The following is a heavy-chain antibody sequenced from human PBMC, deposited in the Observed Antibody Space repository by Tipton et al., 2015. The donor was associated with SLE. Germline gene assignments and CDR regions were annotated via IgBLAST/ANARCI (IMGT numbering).Heavy chain of an antibody. CDR2: MCHSGIS. CDR1: GGSLGRYC. J-gene: IGHJ4*02. V-gene: IGHV4-59*08. D-gene: IGHD1-26*01. CDR3: ARTSGNFPFDY. Sequence: LRLSCTVSGGSLGRYCWSWLRQPPGKRLEWIAFMCHSGISNYNPSFESRVTMSVDTSKNQFSLSLSSVTAADTAVYYCARTSGNFPFDYWGQGNLVIVSS.